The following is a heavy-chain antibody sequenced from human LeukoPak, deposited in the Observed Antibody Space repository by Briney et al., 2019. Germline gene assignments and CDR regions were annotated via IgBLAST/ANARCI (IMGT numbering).Heavy chain of an antibody. CDR2: IYYSGST. Sequence: KPSETLSLTRTVSGGSISCGDYYWSWIRQPPGKGLEWIGYIYYSGSTYYNPSLKSRVTISVDTSKNQFSLKLSSVTAADTAVYYCARSGVYSSGWGAFDIWGQGTMVTVSS. CDR3: ARSGVYSSGWGAFDI. D-gene: IGHD6-19*01. J-gene: IGHJ3*02. V-gene: IGHV4-30-4*08. CDR1: GGSISCGDYY.